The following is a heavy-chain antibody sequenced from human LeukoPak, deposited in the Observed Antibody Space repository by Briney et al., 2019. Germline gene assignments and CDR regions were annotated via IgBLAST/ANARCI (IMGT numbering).Heavy chain of an antibody. CDR1: GFTFDDYA. CDR3: AKDDGGSFDY. V-gene: IGHV3-9*01. Sequence: GRSLRLPCAASGFTFDDYAMHWVRQAPGKGLEWVSGISWNSGSIGYADPVKGRFTISRDNAKNSLYLQMNSLRAEDTALYYCAKDDGGSFDYWGQGTLVTVSS. J-gene: IGHJ4*02. CDR2: ISWNSGSI.